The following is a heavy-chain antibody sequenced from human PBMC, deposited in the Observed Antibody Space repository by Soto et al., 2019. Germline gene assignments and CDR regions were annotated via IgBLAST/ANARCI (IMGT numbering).Heavy chain of an antibody. CDR2: ISYDGSNK. V-gene: IGHV3-30*18. CDR3: AKDLYYYYGMDV. Sequence: QVQLVESGGGVVQPGRSLRLSCAASGFTFSSYGMHWVRQAPGKGLEWVAVISYDGSNKYYADSVKGRFTISRGNSKNTLYLQMNSLRAEDTAVYYCAKDLYYYYGMDVWGQGTTVTVSS. CDR1: GFTFSSYG. J-gene: IGHJ6*02.